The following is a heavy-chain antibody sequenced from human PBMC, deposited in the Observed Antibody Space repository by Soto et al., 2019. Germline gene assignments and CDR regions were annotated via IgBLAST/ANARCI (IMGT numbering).Heavy chain of an antibody. D-gene: IGHD1-1*01. J-gene: IGHJ5*02. V-gene: IGHV4-59*01. CDR2: IYYTGSI. CDR3: ASGLYGNSPTGFGP. CDR1: GGSISNYY. Sequence: SETLSLTCTVSGGSISNYYWNWIRQPPGKGLEWIGHIYYTGSISYNPSLKSRVTISLDTSRDHFSLKLSSVTAADSAVYYCASGLYGNSPTGFGPWGQRTLVTVSS.